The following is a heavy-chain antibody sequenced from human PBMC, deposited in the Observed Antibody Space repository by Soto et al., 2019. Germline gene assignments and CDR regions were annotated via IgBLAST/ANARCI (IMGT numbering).Heavy chain of an antibody. J-gene: IGHJ5*02. CDR3: ARGITIFGLVDP. Sequence: QVQLVQSGAEVKKPGASVKVSCKASGYTFTSYDINWVRQATGQGLEWMGWMNPNSGNTGYAQKFQGRVTMTRNTSIRTAYMEQSSLRSEDTAVYYCARGITIFGLVDPGGQGTLVTVSS. CDR2: MNPNSGNT. CDR1: GYTFTSYD. D-gene: IGHD3-3*01. V-gene: IGHV1-8*02.